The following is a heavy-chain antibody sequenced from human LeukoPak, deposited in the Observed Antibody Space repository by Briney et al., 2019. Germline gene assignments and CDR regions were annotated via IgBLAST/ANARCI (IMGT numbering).Heavy chain of an antibody. D-gene: IGHD3-22*01. CDR2: IYTSGST. CDR3: ARDLEGYYYDSSGYYYYRYYMDV. V-gene: IGHV4-4*07. J-gene: IGHJ6*03. Sequence: PSETLSLTRTVSGGSISSYYWSWIRQPAGKGLEWIGRIYTSGSTNYNPSLKSRVTISVDTTKNQFSLKLSSVTAADTAVYYCARDLEGYYYDSSGYYYYRYYMDVWGKGTTVTISS. CDR1: GGSISSYY.